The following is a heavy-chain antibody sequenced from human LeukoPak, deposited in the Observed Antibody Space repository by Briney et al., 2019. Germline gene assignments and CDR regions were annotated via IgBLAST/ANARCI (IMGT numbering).Heavy chain of an antibody. CDR2: INSDGSST. CDR1: GFTFSSYW. V-gene: IGHV3-74*01. Sequence: GGSLRLSCAASGFTFSSYWVHWVRQAPGKGLVWVSRINSDGSSTSYADSVKGRVTISRDNVKNTLYLQMNSLRAEDTAVYYCARVTSGWPDAFDIWGQGTMVTVSS. D-gene: IGHD6-19*01. J-gene: IGHJ3*02. CDR3: ARVTSGWPDAFDI.